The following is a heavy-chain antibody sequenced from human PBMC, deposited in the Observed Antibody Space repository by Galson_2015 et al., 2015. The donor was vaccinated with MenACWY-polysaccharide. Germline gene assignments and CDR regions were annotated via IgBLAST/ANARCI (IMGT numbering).Heavy chain of an antibody. CDR1: GFTFEDYA. V-gene: IGHV3-9*01. CDR2: ITWNSGNI. J-gene: IGHJ5*02. Sequence: SLRLSCAASGFTFEDYAMHWVRQAPGKGLEWVSSITWNSGNIGYADSVKGRFTISRDSAKNFLYLQMNGLRADDTALYYCAKDTRYDFWSGYGSSNWFDPWGQGTLVTVSS. D-gene: IGHD3-3*01. CDR3: AKDTRYDFWSGYGSSNWFDP.